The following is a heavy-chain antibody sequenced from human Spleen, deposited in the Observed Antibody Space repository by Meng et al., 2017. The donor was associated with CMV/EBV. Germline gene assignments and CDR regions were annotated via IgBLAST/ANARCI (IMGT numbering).Heavy chain of an antibody. CDR2: ISGYDGDT. Sequence: ASVKVSCKASGYIFGNYGISWVRQAPGQGLEWMGWISGYDGDTKYAQKFQNRVTMTTDTPTSTGYMVLRSLTSDDTALYYCAREIKQQLPRVVGYWGQGTLVTVSS. V-gene: IGHV1-18*01. CDR1: GYIFGNYG. CDR3: AREIKQQLPRVVGY. D-gene: IGHD6-13*01. J-gene: IGHJ4*02.